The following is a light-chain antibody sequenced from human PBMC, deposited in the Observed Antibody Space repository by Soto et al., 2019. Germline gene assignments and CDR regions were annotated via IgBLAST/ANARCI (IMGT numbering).Light chain of an antibody. CDR3: HQRSNWPLT. V-gene: IGKV3-11*01. CDR1: QSVSSY. Sequence: EVVLTQSPDTLSLSPGGSATLSCRASQSVSSYLAWYQQRPGQALRLLIYDVSKRATGIPARFSVSGSRTDFTLTITSLEPEDFAISFCHQRSNWPLTFGGGTKLEIK. CDR2: DVS. J-gene: IGKJ4*01.